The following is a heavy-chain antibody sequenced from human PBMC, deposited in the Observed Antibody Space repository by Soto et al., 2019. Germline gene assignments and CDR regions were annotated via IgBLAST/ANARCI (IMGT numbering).Heavy chain of an antibody. CDR3: ARDRWGDTAYFYYGLDV. CDR2: IQYSEGT. D-gene: IGHD1-26*01. CDR1: GGSISSGSSY. Sequence: QVQLQESGPGLVKPSQTLSLTCTVSGGSISSGSSYWNWIRQHPGKGLEWIGNIQYSEGTSYNPSLKSRVTISVDTSKNQFSLNLNSVTAADTAVYYCARDRWGDTAYFYYGLDVWGQGTTVTVSS. V-gene: IGHV4-31*03. J-gene: IGHJ6*02.